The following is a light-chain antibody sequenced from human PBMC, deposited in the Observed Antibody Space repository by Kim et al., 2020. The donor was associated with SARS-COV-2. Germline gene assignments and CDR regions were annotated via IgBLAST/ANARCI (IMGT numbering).Light chain of an antibody. CDR1: ENIIVW. V-gene: IGKV1-5*03. CDR3: QQYNSRSWT. Sequence: ESVCDNVAITCLASENIIVWLAWDLPRPVRAHELLSYTASRSLSGVPSRISASGSGTEYTLYIRGLQPHEIANYNCQQYNSRSWTFGPGTKVDIK. CDR2: TAS. J-gene: IGKJ1*01.